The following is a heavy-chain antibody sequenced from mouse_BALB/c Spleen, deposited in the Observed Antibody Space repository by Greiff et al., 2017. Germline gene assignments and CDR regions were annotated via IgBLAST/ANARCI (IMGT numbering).Heavy chain of an antibody. CDR1: GFTFTSYV. Sequence: VQLLQSGPDLVQPGASVKLSCKASGFTFTSYVMHWVQQKPGQGLEWIGYINTYNDGTKYNDKVKGKSTMTTDKTSSTLYMELSSLTSEDSAVYYCARYEYDYEPYAMDYWGQGTSVTVSS. CDR3: ARYEYDYEPYAMDY. CDR2: INTYNDGT. V-gene: IGHV1-14*01. J-gene: IGHJ4*01. D-gene: IGHD2-4*01.